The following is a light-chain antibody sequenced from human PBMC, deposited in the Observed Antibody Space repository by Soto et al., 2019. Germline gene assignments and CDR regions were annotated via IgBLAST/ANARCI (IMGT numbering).Light chain of an antibody. V-gene: IGLV2-8*01. CDR2: EVS. Sequence: QSALTQPPSASGSPGQSVTISFTGTSSDVGDYKFVSWYQQHPGKAPKLMIYEVSRRPSGVPDRFSGSQSGNTASLTVSGLHAEDEADYYCSSYAGNNNVVFGGGTKLTVL. CDR1: SSDVGDYKF. J-gene: IGLJ2*01. CDR3: SSYAGNNNVV.